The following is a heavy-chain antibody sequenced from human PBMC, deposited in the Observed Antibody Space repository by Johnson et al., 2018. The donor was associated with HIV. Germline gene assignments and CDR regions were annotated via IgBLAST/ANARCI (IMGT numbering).Heavy chain of an antibody. CDR2: IYSGGST. V-gene: IGHV3-66*02. D-gene: IGHD6-19*01. CDR1: GITVGTNY. Sequence: VQLVESGGGLVQPGGSLRLSCAASGITVGTNYMSWVRQAPGKGLEWVSVIYSGGSTYYADSVKGRFTISRDNSKNSLYLQMNSLRPEDTGLYYCAKDIASGYTNGGTLDIWGQGTMVTVSS. J-gene: IGHJ3*02. CDR3: AKDIASGYTNGGTLDI.